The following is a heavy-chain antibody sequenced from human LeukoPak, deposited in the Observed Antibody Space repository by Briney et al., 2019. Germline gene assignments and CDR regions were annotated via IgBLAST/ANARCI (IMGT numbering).Heavy chain of an antibody. D-gene: IGHD4-23*01. V-gene: IGHV4-59*01. CDR1: GGSISSYY. J-gene: IGHJ1*01. Sequence: SETLSLTCTVSGGSISSYYWSWIRQPPGKGLEWIGYIYYSGSTNYNPSLKSRVTISVDTSKNQFSLKLSSVTAADTAVYYCARGGTLVTREEYFQHWGQGTLVTVSS. CDR2: IYYSGST. CDR3: ARGGTLVTREEYFQH.